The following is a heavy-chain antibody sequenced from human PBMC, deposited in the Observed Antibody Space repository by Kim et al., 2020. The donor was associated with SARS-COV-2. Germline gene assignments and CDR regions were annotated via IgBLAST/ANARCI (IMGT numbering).Heavy chain of an antibody. J-gene: IGHJ3*02. CDR2: IYSGGST. V-gene: IGHV3-53*01. D-gene: IGHD2-2*01. Sequence: GGSLRLSCAASGFTVSSNYMSWVRQAPGKGLEWVSVIYSGGSTYYADSVKGRFTMSRDNSKNTLYLQMNSLRAEDTAVYYCARDRCSSTSCWPDAFDIWGQGTMVTVSS. CDR1: GFTVSSNY. CDR3: ARDRCSSTSCWPDAFDI.